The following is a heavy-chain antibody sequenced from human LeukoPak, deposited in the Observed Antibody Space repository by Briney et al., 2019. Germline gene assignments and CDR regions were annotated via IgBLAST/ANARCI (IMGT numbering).Heavy chain of an antibody. CDR2: IYSGGST. V-gene: IGHV3-53*01. CDR1: GFTVSSHY. J-gene: IGHJ4*02. Sequence: GGSLRLSCAASGFTVSSHYMNWVRQAPGKGLEWVSVIYSGGSTYYADSVKGRFTISRDNSKNTLYLQMNSLRAEDTAVYYCARLVGATRHFDYWGQGTLVTVSS. CDR3: ARLVGATRHFDY. D-gene: IGHD1-26*01.